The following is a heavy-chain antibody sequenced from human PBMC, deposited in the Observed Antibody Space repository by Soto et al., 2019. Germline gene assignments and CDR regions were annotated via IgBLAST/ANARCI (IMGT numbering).Heavy chain of an antibody. J-gene: IGHJ6*02. Sequence: QVQLVQSGAEVKKPGASVKVSCKASGYTFTSYGISWVRQAPGQGLEWMGWISAYNGNTNYAQKLQGRVTMTTDTSTSTAYMELRSLSSDDTAVYYCARDGIVVVPAALPDYYYYYGMDVWGQGTTVTVSS. CDR1: GYTFTSYG. D-gene: IGHD2-2*01. CDR3: ARDGIVVVPAALPDYYYYYGMDV. V-gene: IGHV1-18*01. CDR2: ISAYNGNT.